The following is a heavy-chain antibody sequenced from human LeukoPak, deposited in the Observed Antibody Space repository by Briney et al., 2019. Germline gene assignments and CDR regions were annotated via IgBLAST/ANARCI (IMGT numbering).Heavy chain of an antibody. CDR2: INWNGGST. Sequence: GGSLRLSCAASGFTFDDYGMSWVRQAPGKGLEWVSGINWNGGSTGYADSVKGRFTISRDNAKNSLYLQMNSLRAEDTALYYCARDVRVYSSSSPPGYRGQGTLVTVSS. V-gene: IGHV3-20*04. J-gene: IGHJ4*02. D-gene: IGHD6-6*01. CDR1: GFTFDDYG. CDR3: ARDVRVYSSSSPPGY.